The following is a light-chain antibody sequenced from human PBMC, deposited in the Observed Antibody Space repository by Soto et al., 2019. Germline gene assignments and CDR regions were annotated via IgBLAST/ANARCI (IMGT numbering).Light chain of an antibody. CDR1: QSLLNSNGYNY. Sequence: DIVMIQSPLSLPVTPGEPASISCRSSQSLLNSNGYNYLDWYLQKPGQSPQLLIYLGSNRASGVPDRFSGSGSGTDFTLKISRVEAEDVGAYYCMQALHFPLTFGGGTKVDIK. CDR2: LGS. J-gene: IGKJ4*01. CDR3: MQALHFPLT. V-gene: IGKV2-28*01.